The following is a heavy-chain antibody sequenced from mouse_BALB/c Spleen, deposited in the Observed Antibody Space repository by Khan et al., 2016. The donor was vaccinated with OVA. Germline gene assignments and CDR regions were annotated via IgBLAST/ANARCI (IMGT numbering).Heavy chain of an antibody. CDR2: IWGGGST. CDR3: GKGVWSYYYTLDY. Sequence: VELVESGPGLVAPSQNLSITCTVSGFSLNDYGVSWIRQPPGKGLEWLGVIWGGGSTYYNSALKSRLSITKDNSKSQVFLKMSSLQSDDTAIFYWGKGVWSYYYTLDYWGQGTSVTVSS. J-gene: IGHJ4*01. V-gene: IGHV2-6-5*01. CDR1: GFSLNDYG.